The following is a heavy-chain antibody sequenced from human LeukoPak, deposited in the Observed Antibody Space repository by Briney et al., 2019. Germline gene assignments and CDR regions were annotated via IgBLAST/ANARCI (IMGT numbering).Heavy chain of an antibody. CDR2: IYHSGST. CDR1: GDSISSGGYY. D-gene: IGHD6-6*01. Sequence: PSQTLSLTCTVSGDSISSGGYYWSWIRQPPGKGLEWIGYIYHSGSTYYNPSLKSRVTISVDRSKNQFSLKLSSVTAADTAVYYCASTSIAAPGGFDYWGQGTLVTVSS. J-gene: IGHJ4*02. V-gene: IGHV4-30-2*01. CDR3: ASTSIAAPGGFDY.